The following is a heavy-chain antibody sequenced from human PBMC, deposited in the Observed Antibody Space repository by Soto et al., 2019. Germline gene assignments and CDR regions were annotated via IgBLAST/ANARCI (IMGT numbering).Heavy chain of an antibody. D-gene: IGHD4-4*01. CDR3: ARDQRYLRQGYSDY. CDR1: GFSFSSHS. Sequence: EVQLVESGGGLVKPGGSLRLSCSASGFSFSSHSLNWVRQAPGKGLEWVSSIGGSSTYIYYADSVKGRFTISRDNVRNSLFLQMNRRSAEATAVYYCARDQRYLRQGYSDYWGQGTLVTVSS. V-gene: IGHV3-21*01. CDR2: IGGSSTYI. J-gene: IGHJ4*01.